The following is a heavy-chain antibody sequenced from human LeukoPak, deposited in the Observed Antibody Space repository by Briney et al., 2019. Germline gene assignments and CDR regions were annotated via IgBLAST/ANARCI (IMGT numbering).Heavy chain of an antibody. Sequence: ASVKVSCKASGYTFTSFYMHWVRQAPGQGLEWMGIINPSDGSTRYEQKFQGRVTMTRDTTTSTVYMELSSLRSEDTAVYYCAASRMVRGGNWFDPWGQGTLVTVSS. CDR2: INPSDGST. J-gene: IGHJ5*02. D-gene: IGHD3-10*01. CDR1: GYTFTSFY. CDR3: AASRMVRGGNWFDP. V-gene: IGHV1-46*01.